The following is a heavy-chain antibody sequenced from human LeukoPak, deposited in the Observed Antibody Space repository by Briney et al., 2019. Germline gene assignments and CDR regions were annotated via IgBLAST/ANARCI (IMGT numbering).Heavy chain of an antibody. CDR1: GFTFRSYW. D-gene: IGHD2-15*01. CDR3: VRDGQGSTPLDY. Sequence: GGSLRLSCAASGFTFRSYWMSWVRQAPGKGLVWVSGISTDGSRPRYADSVNGRFTISRDNAKNTLYLQMNSLRAEDTAVYFCVRDGQGSTPLDYWGQGTLVTVSS. V-gene: IGHV3-74*01. J-gene: IGHJ4*02. CDR2: ISTDGSRP.